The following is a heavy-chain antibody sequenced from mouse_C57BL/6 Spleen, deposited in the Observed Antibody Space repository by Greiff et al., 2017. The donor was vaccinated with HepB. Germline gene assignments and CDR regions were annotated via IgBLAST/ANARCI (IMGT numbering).Heavy chain of an antibody. J-gene: IGHJ1*03. D-gene: IGHD2-2*01. CDR2: INPSSGYT. V-gene: IGHV1-7*01. Sequence: QVQLKESGAELAKPGASVKLSCKASGYTFTSYWMHWVKQRPGQGLEWIGYINPSSGYTKYNQKFKDKATLTADKSSSTAYMQLSSLTYEDSAVYYCARGYIGWLRDFDVWGTGTTVTVSS. CDR3: ARGYIGWLRDFDV. CDR1: GYTFTSYW.